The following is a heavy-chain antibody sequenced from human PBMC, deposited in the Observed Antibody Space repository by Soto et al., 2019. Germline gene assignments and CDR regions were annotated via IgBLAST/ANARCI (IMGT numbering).Heavy chain of an antibody. Sequence: SETLSLTCTVSGGSISSSSYYWGWIRQPPGKGLEWIGSIYYSGSTCYNPSLKSRVTISVDTSKNQFSLKLSSVTAADTAVYYCARRGTTVTTSDYWGQGTLVTVSS. D-gene: IGHD4-17*01. V-gene: IGHV4-39*01. CDR2: IYYSGST. CDR1: GGSISSSSYY. CDR3: ARRGTTVTTSDY. J-gene: IGHJ4*02.